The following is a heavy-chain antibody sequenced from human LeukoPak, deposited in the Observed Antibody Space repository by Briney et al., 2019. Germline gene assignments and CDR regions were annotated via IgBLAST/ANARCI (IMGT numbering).Heavy chain of an antibody. CDR3: ARSVEGYCSGGSCYYYYYYMDV. J-gene: IGHJ6*03. Sequence: PSETLSLTCTVSGGSISSYYWSWIRQPPGKGREWIGYIYYSGSTNYNPSLKSRVTISLDTSKNQFSLKLSSVTAADTAVYYCARSVEGYCSGGSCYYYYYYMDVWGKGTTVTVSS. CDR2: IYYSGST. CDR1: GGSISSYY. V-gene: IGHV4-59*01. D-gene: IGHD2-15*01.